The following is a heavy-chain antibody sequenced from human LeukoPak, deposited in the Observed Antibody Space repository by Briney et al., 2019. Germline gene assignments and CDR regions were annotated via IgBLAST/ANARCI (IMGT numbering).Heavy chain of an antibody. CDR2: INPSDSYT. J-gene: IGHJ4*02. CDR1: GYSFTSYW. V-gene: IGHV5-10-1*01. D-gene: IGHD6-19*01. Sequence: GESLRISCKGSGYSFTSYWISWVRQMPGKGLEWMGRINPSDSYTNYNPSFRGHVTFSVDKSIATAYLQWTTLQASDTAMYYCARGGWLDDFWGQGTLVTVSS. CDR3: ARGGWLDDF.